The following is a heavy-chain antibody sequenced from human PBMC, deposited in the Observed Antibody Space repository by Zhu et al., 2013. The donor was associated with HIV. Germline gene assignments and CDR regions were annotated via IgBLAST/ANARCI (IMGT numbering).Heavy chain of an antibody. J-gene: IGHJ4*02. CDR2: ISAYNGNT. CDR1: GYTFTSYG. D-gene: IGHD3-10*01. CDR3: ARDFRDYYGSGSYYNPLYFDY. V-gene: IGHV1-18*01. Sequence: QVQLVQSGAEVKKPGASVKVSCKASGYTFTSYGISWVRQAPGQGLEWMGWISAYNGNTNYAQKLQGRVTMTTDTSTSTAYMELRSLRSDDTAVYYCARDFRDYYGSGSYYNPLYFDYWGQGTLVTVSS.